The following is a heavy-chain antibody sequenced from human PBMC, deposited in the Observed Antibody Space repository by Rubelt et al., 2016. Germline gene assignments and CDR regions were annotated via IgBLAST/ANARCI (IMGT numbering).Heavy chain of an antibody. CDR3: ARLSIFEDTAMVMSDY. Sequence: QVQLVQSGAEVKKPGSSVKVSCKASGGTFSSYAISWVRQAPGQGLEWMGRIIPILGIANYAQKVQGRVTMTADESTSAAYMELSSLGSEDTAVYYCARLSIFEDTAMVMSDYWGQGTLVTVSS. CDR1: GGTFSSYA. D-gene: IGHD5-18*01. V-gene: IGHV1-69*04. CDR2: IIPILGIA. J-gene: IGHJ4*02.